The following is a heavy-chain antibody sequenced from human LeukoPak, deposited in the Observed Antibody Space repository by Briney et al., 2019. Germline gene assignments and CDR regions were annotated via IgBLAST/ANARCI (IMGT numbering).Heavy chain of an antibody. D-gene: IGHD3-22*01. CDR1: GFTFSSYA. V-gene: IGHV3-23*01. Sequence: GGSLRLSCAASGFTFSSYAMSWVRQAPGKGLEWVSTISGRGGSTYYADSVKGRFTISRDNSKNTLYLQMNSLRAEDTAVYYCAKLDSAMIVGFDYWGQGTLVTVSS. J-gene: IGHJ4*02. CDR3: AKLDSAMIVGFDY. CDR2: ISGRGGST.